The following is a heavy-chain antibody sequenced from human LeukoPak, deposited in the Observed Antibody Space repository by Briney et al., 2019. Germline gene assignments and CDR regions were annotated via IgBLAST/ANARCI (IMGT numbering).Heavy chain of an antibody. CDR3: ARDYAGAFDI. D-gene: IGHD4-17*01. V-gene: IGHV4-30-4*08. J-gene: IGHJ3*02. CDR1: GGSISSGAYY. Sequence: SETLSLTCTVSGGSISSGAYYWSWIRQPPGKDLEWIGYIYYSGNAYYSPSLKTRVTISVDTSKNQFSLKLNSVTAADTAVYYCARDYAGAFDIWGQGTMATVSS. CDR2: IYYSGNA.